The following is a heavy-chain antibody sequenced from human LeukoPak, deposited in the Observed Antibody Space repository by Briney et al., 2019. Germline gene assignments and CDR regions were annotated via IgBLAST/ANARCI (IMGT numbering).Heavy chain of an antibody. CDR2: INSDGSSI. V-gene: IGHV3-74*01. CDR1: GFTFSSYW. D-gene: IGHD1-26*01. CDR3: AREGELHAFDI. Sequence: GGSLRLSCAASGFTFSSYWMHWVRQAPGKGLVWVSRINSDGSSISYADSVKGRFTISRDNAKNTLYLQMNSLRAEDTAVYYCAREGELHAFDIWGQGTMVTVSS. J-gene: IGHJ3*02.